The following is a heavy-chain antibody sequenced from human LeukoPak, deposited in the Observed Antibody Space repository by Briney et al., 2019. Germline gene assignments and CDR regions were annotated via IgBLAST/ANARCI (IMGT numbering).Heavy chain of an antibody. D-gene: IGHD2-2*01. CDR1: GFTFSSYS. CDR2: ISSSSSYI. V-gene: IGHV3-21*01. CDR3: ARCQDLVPAAVVYYYYYGMDV. Sequence: GGSLRLSCAASGFTFSSYSMDWVRQAPGKGLEWVSSISSSSSYIYYADSVKGRFTISRDNAKNSLYLQMNSLRAEDTAVYYCARCQDLVPAAVVYYYYYGMDVWGQGTTVTVSS. J-gene: IGHJ6*02.